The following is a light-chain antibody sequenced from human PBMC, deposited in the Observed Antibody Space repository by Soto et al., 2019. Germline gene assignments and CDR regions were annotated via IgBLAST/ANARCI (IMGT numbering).Light chain of an antibody. V-gene: IGKV1-16*01. CDR2: AAS. CDR1: QSISNF. CDR3: QQYNSNSLLT. J-gene: IGKJ4*01. Sequence: DIQMTQSPSSLSASLGDRFTITCLSSQSISNFLNWVQHRPGNAPKVLISAASTLQSGVPPRFSGSESGTDFTLTISSLQPDDFATYYCQQYNSNSLLTFGGGTKVDI.